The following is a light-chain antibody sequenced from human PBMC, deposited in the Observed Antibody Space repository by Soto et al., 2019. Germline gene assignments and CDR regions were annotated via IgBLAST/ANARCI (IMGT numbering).Light chain of an antibody. J-gene: IGKJ4*01. Sequence: EIVMTQSPATLSVSPVERATLSCWASQSVNSNLAWYQQKPGQAPRPLIYDASNRATGIPARFSGSGSGTEFTLTISSLQSEDCAIYYCQQYHTWPIAFGGGTKVDIK. V-gene: IGKV3D-15*01. CDR2: DAS. CDR3: QQYHTWPIA. CDR1: QSVNSN.